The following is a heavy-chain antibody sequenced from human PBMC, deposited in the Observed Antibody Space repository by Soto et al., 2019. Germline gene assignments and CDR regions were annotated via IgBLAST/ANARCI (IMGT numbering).Heavy chain of an antibody. CDR3: ARGSGRI. V-gene: IGHV4-34*01. CDR1: GGSFSGYY. D-gene: IGHD1-26*01. CDR2: INHSGST. J-gene: IGHJ3*02. Sequence: QVQLQQWGAGLLKPSETLSLTCAVYGGSFSGYYWSWIRQPPGKGLEWIGEINHSGSTNYNPSLKXRXXIPVDTSKNQFSLKLSSVTAADTAVYYCARGSGRIWGQGTMVTVSS.